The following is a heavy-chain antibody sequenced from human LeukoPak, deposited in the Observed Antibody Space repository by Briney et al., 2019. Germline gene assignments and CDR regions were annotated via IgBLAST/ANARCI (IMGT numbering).Heavy chain of an antibody. V-gene: IGHV1-2*02. D-gene: IGHD5-24*01. CDR1: GYTFTGYY. CDR2: INPNSGGT. Sequence: GASVKVSCKASGYTFTGYYMHWVRQAPGQGLEWMGWINPNSGGTNYAQKFQGRVTMTRDTSISTAYMELSRLRSDDTAVYYCASGLDKEMATTSFDYWGQGTLVTVSS. J-gene: IGHJ4*02. CDR3: ASGLDKEMATTSFDY.